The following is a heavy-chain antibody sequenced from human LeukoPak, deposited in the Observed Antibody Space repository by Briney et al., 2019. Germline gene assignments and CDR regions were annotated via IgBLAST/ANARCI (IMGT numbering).Heavy chain of an antibody. CDR3: AKVPVYLYGSGSYYDY. Sequence: GGSLRLSCAASGFTFSSYAMSWVRQAPGKGLEWVSAVSGSGGSTYYADSVKGRFTISRDNSKNTLYLQMNSLRAEDTAVYYCAKVPVYLYGSGSYYDYWGQRTLVTVSS. J-gene: IGHJ4*02. CDR2: VSGSGGST. D-gene: IGHD3-10*01. CDR1: GFTFSSYA. V-gene: IGHV3-23*01.